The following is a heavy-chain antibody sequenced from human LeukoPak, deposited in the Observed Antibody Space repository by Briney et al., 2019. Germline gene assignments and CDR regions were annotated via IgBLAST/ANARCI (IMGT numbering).Heavy chain of an antibody. CDR1: GFTFSSYS. J-gene: IGHJ3*02. D-gene: IGHD2-2*01. CDR2: ISSSSSYI. V-gene: IGHV3-21*01. Sequence: PGGSLRLSCAASGFTFSSYSMNWVRQAPGKGLEWVSCISSSSSYIYYADSVKCRFTISRDNAKNSLYLQMNSLRAEDTAVYYCARGVHCSSTICPTNDAFDIWGQGTMVTVSS. CDR3: ARGVHCSSTICPTNDAFDI.